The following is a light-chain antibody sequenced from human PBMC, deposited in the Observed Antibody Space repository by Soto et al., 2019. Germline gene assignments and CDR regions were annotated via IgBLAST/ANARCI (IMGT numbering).Light chain of an antibody. V-gene: IGKV1-39*01. CDR2: AAV. CDR1: QSISTY. CDR3: QESASNPGLN. Sequence: DIQLTQSPSSLSASVGDRVTISCWASQSISTYLNWYQQKLGKAPKVLIYAAVGLQAGVPSRFSGSGSRFHCTITINGLQPEDFATYSCQESASNPGLNFGGGTTVEI. J-gene: IGKJ4*01.